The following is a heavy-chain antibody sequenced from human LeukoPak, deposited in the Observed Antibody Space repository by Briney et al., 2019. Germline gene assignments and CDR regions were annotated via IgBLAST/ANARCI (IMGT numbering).Heavy chain of an antibody. CDR3: AKVGEESDAFDI. V-gene: IGHV3-23*01. Sequence: GGSLRLSCAASGFTFSSYAMSWVRQAPGKGLEWVSAISGSGGSTYYADSVKGRFTISRDNPKNTLYLQMNSLRAEDTAVYYCAKVGEESDAFDIWGQGTMVTVSS. D-gene: IGHD2-21*01. CDR1: GFTFSSYA. CDR2: ISGSGGST. J-gene: IGHJ3*02.